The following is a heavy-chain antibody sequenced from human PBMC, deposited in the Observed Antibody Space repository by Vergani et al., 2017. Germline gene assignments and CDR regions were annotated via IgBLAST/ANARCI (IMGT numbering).Heavy chain of an antibody. V-gene: IGHV3-53*01. CDR3: ARDDCDDTAVVPYSYGMDV. D-gene: IGHD5-18*01. CDR1: GFIVSSNY. Sequence: EVQLVESGGGLIQPGGSLRLSCAASGFIVSSNYMSWVRQAPGKGLEWVSVIDSGGSTYYADSVKGRFTISRDTSKNTLYLQMNSLRAEDTAVYYCARDDCDDTAVVPYSYGMDVWGQGTTVTVSS. CDR2: IDSGGST. J-gene: IGHJ6*02.